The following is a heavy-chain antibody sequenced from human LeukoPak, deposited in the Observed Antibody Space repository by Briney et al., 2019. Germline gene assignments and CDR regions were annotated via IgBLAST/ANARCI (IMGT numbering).Heavy chain of an antibody. V-gene: IGHV4-59*11. CDR1: GGSISSHY. CDR2: IYYSGST. CDR3: ARDGGRGYCSSTSCWTYYMDV. D-gene: IGHD2-2*01. Sequence: PSETLSLTCTVSGGSISSHYWSWIRQPPGKGLEWIGYIYYSGSTNYNPSLKSRVTISVDTSKNQFSLKLSSVTAADTAVYYCARDGGRGYCSSTSCWTYYMDVWGKGTTVTVSS. J-gene: IGHJ6*03.